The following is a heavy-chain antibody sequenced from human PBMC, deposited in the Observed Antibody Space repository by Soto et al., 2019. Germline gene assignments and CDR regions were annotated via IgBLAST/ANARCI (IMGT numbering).Heavy chain of an antibody. V-gene: IGHV3-23*01. CDR2: ISGSGGST. Sequence: GSLRLSCAASGLTFSTHGMSWVRQAPGKGLEWVSSISGSGGSTQYADSVKGRLTISRDNSKNTLYLQMNSLRAEDTAVYYCAKLGYCSSTICPSFDYWGQGTQVTVSS. J-gene: IGHJ4*02. D-gene: IGHD2-2*01. CDR1: GLTFSTHG. CDR3: AKLGYCSSTICPSFDY.